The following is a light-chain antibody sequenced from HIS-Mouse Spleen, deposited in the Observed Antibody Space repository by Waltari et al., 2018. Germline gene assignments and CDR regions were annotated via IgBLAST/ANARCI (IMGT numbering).Light chain of an antibody. Sequence: EIVLTQSPATLSLSPGERATLSCRASQSVSSYLAWYQQKPGQAPRLLIYDASNRATGIPARFSGSGSGTDFTLTISRLEPEDFAVYYCQQRSNLTFGGGTKVEIK. J-gene: IGKJ4*01. V-gene: IGKV3-11*01. CDR2: DAS. CDR1: QSVSSY. CDR3: QQRSNLT.